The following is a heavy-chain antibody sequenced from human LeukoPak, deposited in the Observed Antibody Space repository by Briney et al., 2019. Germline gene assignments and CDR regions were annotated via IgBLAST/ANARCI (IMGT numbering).Heavy chain of an antibody. Sequence: PGGSLRLSCAASGFTFSSYWMHWVRQAPGKGLMWVSGINTDGSSTSYADSVKGRFTISRDNAKHTLFLQMNSLRAEDTAVYYCYGANAEHWGQGTLVTVSS. CDR3: YGANAEH. CDR2: INTDGSST. D-gene: IGHD4-23*01. J-gene: IGHJ1*01. V-gene: IGHV3-74*01. CDR1: GFTFSSYW.